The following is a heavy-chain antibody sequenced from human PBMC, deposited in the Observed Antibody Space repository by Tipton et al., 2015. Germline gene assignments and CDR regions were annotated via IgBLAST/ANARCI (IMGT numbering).Heavy chain of an antibody. D-gene: IGHD5-12*01. V-gene: IGHV3-9*01. Sequence: SLRLSCAASGLTFDDYGIHWVRQAPGKGLEWVSGISWNRGSIGYADSVKGRFTISRDNAKNSLYLQMNSLRAEDTALYYCAKGPATDIVGGAFDIWGQGTTVTVSS. CDR2: ISWNRGSI. CDR3: AKGPATDIVGGAFDI. J-gene: IGHJ3*02. CDR1: GLTFDDYG.